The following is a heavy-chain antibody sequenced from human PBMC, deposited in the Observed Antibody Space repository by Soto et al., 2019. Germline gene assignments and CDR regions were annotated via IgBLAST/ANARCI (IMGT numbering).Heavy chain of an antibody. J-gene: IGHJ4*02. D-gene: IGHD5-12*01. CDR1: GFTFTSYS. V-gene: IGHV3-23*01. CDR2: VNPGGYST. Sequence: EVQLLQSGGGLVQPGGSPRLSCAASGFTFTSYSMTWVRQTPGKGLEWVAAVNPGGYSTYYADSVKGRFTISRDNSNKILYLQMNSLRAEDTAVYYCAKDLRAGSGYDFDYRDQGTLVTVSS. CDR3: AKDLRAGSGYDFDY.